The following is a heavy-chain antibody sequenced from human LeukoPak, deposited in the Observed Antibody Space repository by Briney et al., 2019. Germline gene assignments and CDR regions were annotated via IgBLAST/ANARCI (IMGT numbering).Heavy chain of an antibody. Sequence: PSQTLSLTCTVSGGSISSGGYYWSWIRQHPGKGLEWIGYIYYSGSTYYNPSLKSRVTISVDTSKNQFSLKLSSVTAVDTAVYYCASRGYYYDSSGLKWGQGTLVTVSS. CDR1: GGSISSGGYY. CDR3: ASRGYYYDSSGLK. J-gene: IGHJ4*02. CDR2: IYYSGST. D-gene: IGHD3-22*01. V-gene: IGHV4-31*03.